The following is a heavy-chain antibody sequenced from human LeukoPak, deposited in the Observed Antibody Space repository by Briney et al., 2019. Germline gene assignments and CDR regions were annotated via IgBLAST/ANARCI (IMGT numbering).Heavy chain of an antibody. CDR2: ISYDGSNK. CDR1: GFTFSSYA. CDR3: ARGRDYSYGSDAFDI. J-gene: IGHJ3*02. D-gene: IGHD5-18*01. Sequence: GGSLRLSCAASGFTFSSYAMHWVRQAPGKGLEWVAVISYDGSNKYYADSVKGRFTISRDNSKNTLYLQMNSLRAEDTAVYYCARGRDYSYGSDAFDIWGQGTMVTVSS. V-gene: IGHV3-30*04.